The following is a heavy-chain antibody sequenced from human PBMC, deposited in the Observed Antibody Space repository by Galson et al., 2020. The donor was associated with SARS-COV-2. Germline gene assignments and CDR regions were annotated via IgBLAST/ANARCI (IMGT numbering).Heavy chain of an antibody. V-gene: IGHV3-7*01. CDR1: GFTFSSYW. J-gene: IGHJ6*02. D-gene: IGHD3-9*01. Sequence: GESLKISCAASGFTFSSYWMSWVRQAPGKGLEWVANIKQDGSEKYYVDSVKGRFTISRDNAKNSLYLQMNSLRAEDTAVYYCARVNILTGYYINYYYYGMDVWGQGTTVTVSS. CDR2: IKQDGSEK. CDR3: ARVNILTGYYINYYYYGMDV.